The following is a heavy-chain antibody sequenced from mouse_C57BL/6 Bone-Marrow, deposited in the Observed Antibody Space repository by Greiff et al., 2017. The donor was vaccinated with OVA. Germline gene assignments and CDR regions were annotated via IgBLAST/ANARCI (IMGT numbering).Heavy chain of an antibody. J-gene: IGHJ4*01. Sequence: VQLQQSGPELVKPGASVKISCKASGYAFSSSWMNWVKQRPGKGLEWIGRIYPGDGDPNYNGKFKGKATLTADESSSTAYMQLSSLTSEECAVYFCARFDYWGQGTSVTVSS. V-gene: IGHV1-82*01. CDR2: IYPGDGDP. CDR1: GYAFSSSW. CDR3: ARFDY.